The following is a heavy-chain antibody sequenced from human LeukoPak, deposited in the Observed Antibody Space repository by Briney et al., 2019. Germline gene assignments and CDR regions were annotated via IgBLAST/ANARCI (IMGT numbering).Heavy chain of an antibody. CDR3: ARDSHLLDAFDI. Sequence: RASVKVSCKASGYTFTGYYMHWMRQAPGQGLEWMGWINPNSGGTNYAQKFQGRVTMTRDTSISTAYMELSRLRSDDTAVYYCARDSHLLDAFDIWGQGTMVTVSS. CDR2: INPNSGGT. CDR1: GYTFTGYY. D-gene: IGHD2-2*01. V-gene: IGHV1-2*02. J-gene: IGHJ3*02.